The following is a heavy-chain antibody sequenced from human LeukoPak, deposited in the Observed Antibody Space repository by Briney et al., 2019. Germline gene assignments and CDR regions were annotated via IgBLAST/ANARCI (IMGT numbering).Heavy chain of an antibody. D-gene: IGHD3-3*01. V-gene: IGHV4-30-2*02. CDR2: INHSGST. Sequence: SETLSLTCAVSGGSISSGGYSWSWIRQPPGKGLEWIGEINHSGSTNYNPSLKSRVTISVDTSKNQFSLKLRSVTAADTAVYYCANEWSAFDFWGQGTMVTVSS. CDR3: ANEWSAFDF. J-gene: IGHJ3*01. CDR1: GGSISSGGYS.